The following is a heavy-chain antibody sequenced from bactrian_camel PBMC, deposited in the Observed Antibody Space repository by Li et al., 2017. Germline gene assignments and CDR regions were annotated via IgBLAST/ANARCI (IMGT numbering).Heavy chain of an antibody. CDR2: IDSDASP. V-gene: IGHV3S53*01. CDR3: AADWDDLVDCTGAGDFTS. D-gene: IGHD5*01. Sequence: HVQLVESGGGSVQAGGSLRLSCVASGYTGSSNCMGWFRQSEGVAAIDSDASPRYADSVNGRFTVSQDNAKNTVHLQMNSLKPEDSSMYYCAADWDDLVDCTGAGDFTSWGPGTQVTVS. J-gene: IGHJ6*01. CDR1: GYTGSSNC.